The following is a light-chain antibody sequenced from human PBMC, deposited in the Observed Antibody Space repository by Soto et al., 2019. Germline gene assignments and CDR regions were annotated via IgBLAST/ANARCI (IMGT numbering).Light chain of an antibody. CDR1: HGISSW. Sequence: DIQMTQYTASVSSSVGGRFASTCRASHGISSWLAWYQQKPGKAPKLLIYAASSLQSGVPSRFSGSGSGTEFTLTISSLQPDDFATYYCQQYNSYPWTFGQGTKVDIK. CDR2: AAS. V-gene: IGKV1D-16*01. CDR3: QQYNSYPWT. J-gene: IGKJ1*01.